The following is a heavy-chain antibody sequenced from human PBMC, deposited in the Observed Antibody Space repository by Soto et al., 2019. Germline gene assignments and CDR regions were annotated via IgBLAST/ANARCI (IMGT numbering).Heavy chain of an antibody. D-gene: IGHD4-17*01. V-gene: IGHV1-69*04. J-gene: IGHJ3*02. Sequence: QVQLVHSGAEDKKHGSSVKVSCKASGGTFSSYTIIWVRQAPGQGLEWMGRIIPILGIANYAQKFQGRVTITADKSTSTAYMELSSLRSEDTAVYYCARDPSDDYPSGAFDIWGQGTMVTVSS. CDR2: IIPILGIA. CDR1: GGTFSSYT. CDR3: ARDPSDDYPSGAFDI.